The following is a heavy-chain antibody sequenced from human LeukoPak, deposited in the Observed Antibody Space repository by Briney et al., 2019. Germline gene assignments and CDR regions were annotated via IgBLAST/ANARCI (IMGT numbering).Heavy chain of an antibody. CDR3: AREIVVPVISWFDP. V-gene: IGHV4-30-4*01. Sequence: SETLSLTCTVSGGSISSGDYYWSWIRQPPGKGLEWIGYIYYSGSTYYNPSLKSRVTMSVDTSKNQFSLKLSSVTAADTAVYYCAREIVVPVISWFDPWGQGTLVTVSS. J-gene: IGHJ5*02. D-gene: IGHD3-10*01. CDR1: GGSISSGDYY. CDR2: IYYSGST.